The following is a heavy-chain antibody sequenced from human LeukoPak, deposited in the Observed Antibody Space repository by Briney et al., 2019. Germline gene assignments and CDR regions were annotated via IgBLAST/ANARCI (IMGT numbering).Heavy chain of an antibody. D-gene: IGHD2-8*01. CDR3: ARDAYCTNGVCPIDY. CDR2: INSDGSST. CDR1: GFTFSSYW. J-gene: IGHJ4*02. Sequence: PGGSLRLSCAASGFTFSSYWMHWVRQAPGKGLVWVSRINSDGSSTSYADSVKGRFTISRDNAKNSLFLQMNSLRAEDTAVYYCARDAYCTNGVCPIDYWGQGTLVTVSS. V-gene: IGHV3-74*01.